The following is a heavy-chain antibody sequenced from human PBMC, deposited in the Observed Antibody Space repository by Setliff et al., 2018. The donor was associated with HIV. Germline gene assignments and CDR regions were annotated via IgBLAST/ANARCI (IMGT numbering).Heavy chain of an antibody. J-gene: IGHJ4*02. CDR3: AARKLSAAAFDY. V-gene: IGHV4-31*03. CDR2: IYYSGST. D-gene: IGHD6-13*01. CDR1: GGSISSGGYY. Sequence: PSETLSLTCTVSGGSISSGGYYWSWIRQHPGKGLEWIGYIYYSGSTYYNPSLKSRVTISVDTSKNQFSLKLTSVTAADTAVYYCAARKLSAAAFDYWGQGSLVTVSS.